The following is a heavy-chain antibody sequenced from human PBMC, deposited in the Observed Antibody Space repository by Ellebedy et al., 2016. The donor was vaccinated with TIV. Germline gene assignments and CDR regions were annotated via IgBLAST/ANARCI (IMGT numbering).Heavy chain of an antibody. Sequence: MPGGSLRLSCAVSGGSISSSSYYWGWIRQPPGKGLEWIGCIFYSGTTYYNPSLKSRLTISVDTSKNQFALKRSSVTAADTAVYYCARILRAGSDGDYFDYWGQGTQVTASS. J-gene: IGHJ4*02. CDR1: GGSISSSSYY. V-gene: IGHV4-39*06. CDR2: IFYSGTT. D-gene: IGHD3-3*01. CDR3: ARILRAGSDGDYFDY.